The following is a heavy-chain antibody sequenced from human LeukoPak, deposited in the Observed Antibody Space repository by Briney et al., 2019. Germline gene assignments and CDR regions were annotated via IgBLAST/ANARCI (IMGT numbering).Heavy chain of an antibody. CDR3: ASFHISGKSYNGLHY. J-gene: IGHJ4*02. D-gene: IGHD3-10*01. V-gene: IGHV5-51*01. CDR2: IYPSDSDT. CDR1: GYSFTTFW. Sequence: GESLKISCKGSGYSFTTFWIGWVRQLPGKGLEWMGIIYPSDSDTRYSPSFQGQVTISADKSINTVYLHWNSLKASDTAMYYCASFHISGKSYNGLHYWGQGTLVTVSS.